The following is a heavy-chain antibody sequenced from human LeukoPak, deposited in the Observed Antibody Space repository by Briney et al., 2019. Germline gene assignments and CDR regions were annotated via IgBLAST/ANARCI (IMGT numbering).Heavy chain of an antibody. J-gene: IGHJ4*02. CDR1: GGSISSSPCY. V-gene: IGHV4-39*07. Sequence: SETLSLTCTVSGGSISSSPCYWGWIRQPPGKGLEWIGTICYSGSTYYNPSLKSRVTISVDTSKNQFSLKLSSLTAADTAVYYCVKDSGNHVTDYWGQGTLVTVSS. D-gene: IGHD1-14*01. CDR3: VKDSGNHVTDY. CDR2: ICYSGST.